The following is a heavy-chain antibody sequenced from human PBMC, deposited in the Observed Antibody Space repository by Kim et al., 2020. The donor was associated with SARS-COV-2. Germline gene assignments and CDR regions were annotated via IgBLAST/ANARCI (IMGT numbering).Heavy chain of an antibody. CDR3: ASDSLDSDAFDF. J-gene: IGHJ3*01. Sequence: SETLSLTCTVSLGSISSSAYYWGWIRQAPGKGLEWIGSIYYSGTTYYNPSLKSRVTISVDTSKNQFSLKLSSVTATDTAVYFCASDSLDSDAFDFWGPGTMVTVSS. D-gene: IGHD2-21*01. CDR1: LGSISSSAYY. V-gene: IGHV4-39*01. CDR2: IYYSGTT.